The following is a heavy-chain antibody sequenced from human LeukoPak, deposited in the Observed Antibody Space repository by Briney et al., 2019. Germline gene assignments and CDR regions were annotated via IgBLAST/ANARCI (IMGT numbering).Heavy chain of an antibody. J-gene: IGHJ4*02. Sequence: PSQTLSLTCAVSGGSISSGGYSWSWIRQPPGKGLEWIGYIYHSGSTYYNPSLKSRVTISVDRSKNQFSLKLSSVTAADTAVYYCARGRKDLSIVLMVLSTEPFGHYFDYWGQGTLVTVSS. CDR2: IYHSGST. CDR3: ARGRKDLSIVLMVLSTEPFGHYFDY. V-gene: IGHV4-30-2*01. D-gene: IGHD2-8*01. CDR1: GGSISSGGYS.